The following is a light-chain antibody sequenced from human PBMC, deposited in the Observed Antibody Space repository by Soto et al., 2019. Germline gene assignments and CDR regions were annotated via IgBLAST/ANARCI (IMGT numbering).Light chain of an antibody. CDR3: QQRSKWPLT. J-gene: IGKJ4*01. CDR1: QSVSGY. CDR2: DTS. Sequence: EIVLTQSPATLSLSPGERVTLSCRASQSVSGYLAWYQHKPGQAPRLLIYDTSNRATGIPARFSGSASGTDFTLTINSLEPEDFAVYYCQQRSKWPLTFGGGTKVEIK. V-gene: IGKV3-11*01.